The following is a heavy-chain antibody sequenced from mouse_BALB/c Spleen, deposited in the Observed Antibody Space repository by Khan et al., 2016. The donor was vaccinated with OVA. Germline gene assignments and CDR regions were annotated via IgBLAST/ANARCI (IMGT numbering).Heavy chain of an antibody. D-gene: IGHD2-3*01. V-gene: IGHV1-81*01. CDR2: IYPGSDNA. CDR3: ARGDGYYVYVDY. CDR1: GYTFTYYV. J-gene: IGHJ2*01. Sequence: QVQLQQSGPELVKPGASVKMSCKASGYTFTYYVITWVKQRTGQGLEWIGEIYPGSDNAYYNERFKGKATLTADKSSNTTHMQLSSLTSEDSAVYVCARGDGYYVYVDYWGQGTTLTVSS.